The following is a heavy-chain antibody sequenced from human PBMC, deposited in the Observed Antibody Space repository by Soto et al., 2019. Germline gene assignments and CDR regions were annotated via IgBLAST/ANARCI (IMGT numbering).Heavy chain of an antibody. J-gene: IGHJ3*02. D-gene: IGHD2-2*01. V-gene: IGHV3-30*18. Sequence: GGPLRLSCGTSGFSFSDYGFHWVRQAPGTGLEWVAVISYDGKGQHFAESVKGRFSISRDDSKKTVYLEMNSLKTEDTAVYYCAKVHCTTTTCYWADAFDIWGQGTMVTVSS. CDR1: GFSFSDYG. CDR3: AKVHCTTTTCYWADAFDI. CDR2: ISYDGKGQ.